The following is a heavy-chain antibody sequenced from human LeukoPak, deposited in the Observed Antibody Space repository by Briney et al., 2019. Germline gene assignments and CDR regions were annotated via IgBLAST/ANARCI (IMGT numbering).Heavy chain of an antibody. CDR2: INPNSGGT. J-gene: IGHJ6*02. CDR1: GYTFTGYY. Sequence: ASVKVSCKASGYTFTGYYMHWVRQAPGQGLEWMGWINPNSGGTNYAQKFQGRVTMTRDTSISTAYMELSRLRSDDTAVYYCARSEDIVATIRYYYYGMDVWGQGTTVTVSS. V-gene: IGHV1-2*02. D-gene: IGHD5-12*01. CDR3: ARSEDIVATIRYYYYGMDV.